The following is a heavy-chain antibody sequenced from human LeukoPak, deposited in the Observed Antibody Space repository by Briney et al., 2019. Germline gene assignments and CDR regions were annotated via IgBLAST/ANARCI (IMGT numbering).Heavy chain of an antibody. CDR3: GRLEGGNFDY. Sequence: GGSLKISWKGSGYRFTSYWLGWVRPVPGKGLEWMGTIYPGDSDTRYSPSFQGQVTISADKSISTAYLQWSSLKASDTATYYCGRLEGGNFDYWGQGTLVTVSS. CDR1: GYRFTSYW. J-gene: IGHJ4*02. D-gene: IGHD3-16*01. CDR2: IYPGDSDT. V-gene: IGHV5-51*01.